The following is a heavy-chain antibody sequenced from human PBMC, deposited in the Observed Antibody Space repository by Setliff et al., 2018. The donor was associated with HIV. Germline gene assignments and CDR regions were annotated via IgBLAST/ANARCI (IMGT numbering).Heavy chain of an antibody. Sequence: SETRSLTCTVSGGSMTTSSYYWSWIRQPPGQGLAWIGSVFYNGSTLYNPSLKSRLTLPVDTSKNQFSLKKHAVTDADTTLYYCSRHGTYYNLFDYWGQGRPVTVSS. CDR1: GGSMTTSSYY. CDR3: SRHGTYYNLFDY. V-gene: IGHV4-39*01. CDR2: VFYNGST. D-gene: IGHD3-10*01. J-gene: IGHJ4*02.